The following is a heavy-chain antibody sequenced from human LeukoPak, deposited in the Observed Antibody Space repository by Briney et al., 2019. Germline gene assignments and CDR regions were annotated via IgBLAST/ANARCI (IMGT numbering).Heavy chain of an antibody. CDR3: AKYSGYEYYYHYYMDV. CDR2: IRYDGSNK. Sequence: GGSLRLSCAASGFTFSSYGMHWVRQAPGKGLEWVAFIRYDGSNKYYADSVKGRFTISRDNSKNTLYLQINSLRAEDTAVYYCAKYSGYEYYYHYYMDVWGKGTTVTISS. V-gene: IGHV3-30*02. CDR1: GFTFSSYG. D-gene: IGHD5-12*01. J-gene: IGHJ6*03.